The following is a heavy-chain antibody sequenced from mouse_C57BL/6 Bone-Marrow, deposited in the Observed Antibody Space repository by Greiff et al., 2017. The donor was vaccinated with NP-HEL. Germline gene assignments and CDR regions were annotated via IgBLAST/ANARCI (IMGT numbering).Heavy chain of an antibody. CDR3: ARRPPITTVADYAMDY. D-gene: IGHD1-1*01. Sequence: QVQLQQPGAELVKPGASVKLSCKASGYTFTSYWMHWVKQRPGQGLEWIGMIHPNSGSTNYNEKFKSKATLTVDKSSSTAYMQLSSLTSEDSAVYYCARRPPITTVADYAMDYWGQGTSVTVSS. CDR1: GYTFTSYW. J-gene: IGHJ4*01. V-gene: IGHV1-64*01. CDR2: IHPNSGST.